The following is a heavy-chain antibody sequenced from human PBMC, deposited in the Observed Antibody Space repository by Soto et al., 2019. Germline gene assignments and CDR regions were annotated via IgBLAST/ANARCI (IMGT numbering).Heavy chain of an antibody. CDR2: IYYSGST. CDR3: SRWGGDYSNHGWFDP. Sequence: SETLSLTCTVSGGSISSGGYYWSWIRQHPGKGLEWIGYIYYSGSTYYNPSLKSRVTISVDTSKNQFSLKLSSVTAADTAVYYCSRWGGDYSNHGWFDPWGQGTLVTVSS. J-gene: IGHJ5*02. CDR1: GGSISSGGYY. V-gene: IGHV4-31*03. D-gene: IGHD4-4*01.